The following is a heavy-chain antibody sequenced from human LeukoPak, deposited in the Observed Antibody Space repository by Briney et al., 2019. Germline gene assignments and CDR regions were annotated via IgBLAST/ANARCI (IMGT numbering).Heavy chain of an antibody. J-gene: IGHJ1*01. CDR3: AKDDAWGRYQD. D-gene: IGHD3-16*01. CDR1: GFTFRIYG. Sequence: HPGGSLRLSCAASGFTFRIYGMNWVRQAPGKGLEWVSGIRGDGVTTYYADSVKGRFTISRDNSKNTVYLQMSSLAAEDTAVYFCAKDDAWGRYQDWGQGTLVTVSS. CDR2: IRGDGVTT. V-gene: IGHV3-23*01.